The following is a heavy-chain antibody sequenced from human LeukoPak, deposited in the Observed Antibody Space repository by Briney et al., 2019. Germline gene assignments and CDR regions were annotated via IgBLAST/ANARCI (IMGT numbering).Heavy chain of an antibody. CDR1: GYTLTELS. Sequence: GASVKVSCKVSGYTLTELSMHWVRQAPGKGLEWMGRIIPIFGTANYAQKFQGRVTITTDESTSTAYMELSSLRSEDTAVYYCARGTLQINYYDSSANFDYWGQGTLVTVSS. D-gene: IGHD3-22*01. V-gene: IGHV1-69*05. CDR3: ARGTLQINYYDSSANFDY. CDR2: IIPIFGTA. J-gene: IGHJ4*02.